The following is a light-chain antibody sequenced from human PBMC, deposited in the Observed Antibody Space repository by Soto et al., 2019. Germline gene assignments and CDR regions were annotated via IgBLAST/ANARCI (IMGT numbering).Light chain of an antibody. Sequence: VLTQSPATLSLSTGEGATLSCRASQSVSTFLAWYQQKPGQAPRLLIYDASERATGIPARFSGSGSGTDFTLTITSLEPADFAAYYCQQRSNWPPKITFGHGTRLEIK. CDR3: QQRSNWPPKIT. CDR2: DAS. J-gene: IGKJ5*01. V-gene: IGKV3-11*01. CDR1: QSVSTF.